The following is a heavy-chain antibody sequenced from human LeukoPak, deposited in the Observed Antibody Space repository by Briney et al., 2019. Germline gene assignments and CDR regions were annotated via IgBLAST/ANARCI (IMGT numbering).Heavy chain of an antibody. Sequence: PGGSLRLSCAVSGFTFSSYAMSWVRQAPGKGLEWVSAISGSGGSTYYADSVKGRFTISRDNSKNTLYLQMNSLRAEDTAVYYCAKDYVWGSHQFDYWGQGTLVTVSS. J-gene: IGHJ4*02. CDR3: AKDYVWGSHQFDY. CDR1: GFTFSSYA. CDR2: ISGSGGST. V-gene: IGHV3-23*01. D-gene: IGHD3-16*01.